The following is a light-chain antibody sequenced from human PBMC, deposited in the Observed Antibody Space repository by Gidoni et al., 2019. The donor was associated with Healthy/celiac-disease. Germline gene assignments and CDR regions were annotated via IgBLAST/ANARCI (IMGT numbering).Light chain of an antibody. CDR1: QTVSSSY. J-gene: IGKJ1*01. V-gene: IGKV3-20*01. CDR2: GAS. Sequence: EIVFTQSPGTLSLSPGERATLSCRASQTVSSSYLAWYQQKPGQAPRLLIYGASSGATGIPDRFSGSGSGTDFTLTISSLEPEEFAVYYCQQYGSSPWTFGQGTKVEIK. CDR3: QQYGSSPWT.